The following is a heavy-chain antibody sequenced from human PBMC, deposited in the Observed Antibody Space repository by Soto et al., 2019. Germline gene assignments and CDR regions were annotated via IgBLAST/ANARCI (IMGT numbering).Heavy chain of an antibody. V-gene: IGHV3-9*01. CDR3: VKDESINWYSGHFRH. J-gene: IGHJ1*01. D-gene: IGHD6-13*01. Sequence: EVQLVESGGGLVQPGRSLRLSCAASGFTFDDYAMHWVRQVPGKGLEWVSGINRNSGSIGYGDSVKGRFAISRDNAKNSLHLQMNSLSAEATAFYYCVKDESINWYSGHFRHWGQGTLVTVSS. CDR2: INRNSGSI. CDR1: GFTFDDYA.